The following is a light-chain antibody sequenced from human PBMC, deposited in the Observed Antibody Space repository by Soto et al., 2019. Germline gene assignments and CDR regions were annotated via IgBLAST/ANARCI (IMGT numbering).Light chain of an antibody. V-gene: IGKV3-20*01. CDR3: QQYGSSPLT. Sequence: EIVLTQSPGTLSLSPGERATLSCRASQSVSSSSLAWYQQKPGQAPRLLIYDASSRATGIPDRFSGSGSGTDFTVTISRLEPEDFAVYYCQQYGSSPLTFGQGTRLEIK. CDR2: DAS. CDR1: QSVSSSS. J-gene: IGKJ5*01.